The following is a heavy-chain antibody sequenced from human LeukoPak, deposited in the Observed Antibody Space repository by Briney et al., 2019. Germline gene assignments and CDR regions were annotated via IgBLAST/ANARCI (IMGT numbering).Heavy chain of an antibody. Sequence: GSLRLSCAASGFTFSSYSMNWVRQAPGKGLEWVSSISSSSSYIYYADSVKGRFTISRDNAKNSLYLQMNSLRAEDTAVYYCAREDIVVGPRLDYWGQGTLVTVSS. CDR1: GFTFSSYS. CDR3: AREDIVVGPRLDY. D-gene: IGHD2-2*01. J-gene: IGHJ4*02. V-gene: IGHV3-21*01. CDR2: ISSSSSYI.